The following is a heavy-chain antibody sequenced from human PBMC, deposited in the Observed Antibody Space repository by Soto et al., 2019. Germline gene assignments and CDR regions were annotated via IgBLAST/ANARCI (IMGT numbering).Heavy chain of an antibody. D-gene: IGHD3-22*01. CDR2: ISYDGSNK. Sequence: PGVSLRLSCAASGFTFNSYAMHWVRQAPGKGLEWVAVISYDGSNKYYADSVKGRFTISRDNSKNTLYLQMNSLRAEDTAVYYCARDTPYDSSGYSRFDYWGQGTLVTVSS. J-gene: IGHJ4*02. CDR3: ARDTPYDSSGYSRFDY. V-gene: IGHV3-30-3*01. CDR1: GFTFNSYA.